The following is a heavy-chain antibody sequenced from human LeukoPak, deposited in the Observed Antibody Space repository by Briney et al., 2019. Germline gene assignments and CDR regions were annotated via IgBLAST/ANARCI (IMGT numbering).Heavy chain of an antibody. D-gene: IGHD3-16*01. V-gene: IGHV3-30-3*01. J-gene: IGHJ4*02. CDR1: GFTFSSYA. CDR3: ARDLEAFMITFGGVDY. Sequence: GVSLRLSCAASGFTFSSYAMHWVRQAPGKGLEWVAVISYDGSNKYYADSVKGRFTISRDNSKNTLYLQMNSLRAEDTAVYYCARDLEAFMITFGGVDYWGQGTLVTVSS. CDR2: ISYDGSNK.